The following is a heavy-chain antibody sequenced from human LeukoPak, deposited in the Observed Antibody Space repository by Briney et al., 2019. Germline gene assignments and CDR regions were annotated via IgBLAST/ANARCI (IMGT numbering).Heavy chain of an antibody. J-gene: IGHJ6*03. V-gene: IGHV1-69*13. CDR3: AVSGYDLTSTYYYYYYYRDV. CDR2: IIPIFGTA. CDR1: GGTFSSYA. D-gene: IGHD5-12*01. Sequence: GASVKVSCKASGGTFSSYAISWVRQAPGQGLEWMGGIIPIFGTANYAQKFQGRVTITADESTSTAYMELSSLRSEDTAVYYCAVSGYDLTSTYYYYYYYRDVWGKGTTVTISS.